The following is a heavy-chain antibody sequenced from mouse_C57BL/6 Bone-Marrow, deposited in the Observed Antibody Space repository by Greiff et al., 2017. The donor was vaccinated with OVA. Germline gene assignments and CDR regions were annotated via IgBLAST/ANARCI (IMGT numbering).Heavy chain of an antibody. D-gene: IGHD1-1*01. Sequence: VMLVESGAELARPGASVKLSCKASGYTFTSYGISWVKQRTGQGLEWIGEIYPRSGNTYYNEKFKGKATLTADKSSSTAYMELRSLTSEDSAVYFCARWRYYGSSYFYYAMDYWGQGTSVTVSS. CDR1: GYTFTSYG. CDR3: ARWRYYGSSYFYYAMDY. V-gene: IGHV1-81*01. CDR2: IYPRSGNT. J-gene: IGHJ4*01.